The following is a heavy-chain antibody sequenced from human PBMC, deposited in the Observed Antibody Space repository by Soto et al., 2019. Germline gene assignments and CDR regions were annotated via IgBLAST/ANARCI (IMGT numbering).Heavy chain of an antibody. CDR3: ARHVYMVRGTIYYYYGMDV. Sequence: PSETLSLTXTVSGGSISSGGYYWSWIRQHPGKGLEWIGYIYYSGSTYYNPSLKSRVTISVDTSKNQFSLKLSSVTAADTAVYYCARHVYMVRGTIYYYYGMDVWGQGTTVTVSS. V-gene: IGHV4-31*02. CDR1: GGSISSGGYY. D-gene: IGHD3-10*01. CDR2: IYYSGST. J-gene: IGHJ6*02.